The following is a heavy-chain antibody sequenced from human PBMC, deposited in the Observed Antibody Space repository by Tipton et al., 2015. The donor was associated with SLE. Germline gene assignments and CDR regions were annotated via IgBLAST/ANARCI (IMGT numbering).Heavy chain of an antibody. D-gene: IGHD3-16*01. CDR1: GGSFSSYY. CDR3: ARRRIYDYVWGSDAFDI. CDR2: IYYSGST. V-gene: IGHV4-59*07. J-gene: IGHJ3*02. Sequence: TLSLTCAVYGGSFSSYYWSWIRQPPGKGLEWIGYIYYSGSTNYNPSLKSRVTISVDTSKNQFSLKLSSVTAADTAVYYCARRRIYDYVWGSDAFDIWGQGTMVTVSS.